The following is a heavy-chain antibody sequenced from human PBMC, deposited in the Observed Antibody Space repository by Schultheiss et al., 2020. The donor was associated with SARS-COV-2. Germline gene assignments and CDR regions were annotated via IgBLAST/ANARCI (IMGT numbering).Heavy chain of an antibody. J-gene: IGHJ4*02. CDR3: ARDPDSSGWDLSRPYYFDY. V-gene: IGHV4-34*01. D-gene: IGHD6-19*01. CDR1: GGSFSGYY. CDR2: IYYSGST. Sequence: SQTLSLTCAVSGGSFSGYYWSWIRQPPGKGLELIGSIYYSGSTYYNPSLKSRVTISVDTSKNQFSLKLSSVTAADTAVYYCARDPDSSGWDLSRPYYFDYWGQGTLVTVSS.